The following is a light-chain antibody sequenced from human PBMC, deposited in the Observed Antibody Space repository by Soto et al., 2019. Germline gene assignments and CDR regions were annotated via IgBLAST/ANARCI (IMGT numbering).Light chain of an antibody. V-gene: IGKV1-9*01. Sequence: DIQLTQSPPFLSASVGDRVTLTCRASQGISSLLAWYQQQPGKAPKLLIYGVSTLQSGVPSRFSGSGSGTDFSLTIINLQPEDFATYHCQQLNSYPYTFGQGTKVEIK. CDR1: QGISSL. CDR3: QQLNSYPYT. J-gene: IGKJ2*01. CDR2: GVS.